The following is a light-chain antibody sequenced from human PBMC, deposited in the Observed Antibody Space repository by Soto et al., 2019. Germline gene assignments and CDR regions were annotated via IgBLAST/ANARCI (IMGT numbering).Light chain of an antibody. V-gene: IGLV2-14*03. CDR3: SSYTNTGTLYV. J-gene: IGLJ1*01. Sequence: QSALTQPASVSGSPGQSITISCTGTSSDIGGYNYVSWYQQLPGKVPKLIIYDVSNRPSGVSDRFSGSKSGNAASLTISGLQAEDEADYYCSSYTNTGTLYVFGTGTKVTVL. CDR1: SSDIGGYNY. CDR2: DVS.